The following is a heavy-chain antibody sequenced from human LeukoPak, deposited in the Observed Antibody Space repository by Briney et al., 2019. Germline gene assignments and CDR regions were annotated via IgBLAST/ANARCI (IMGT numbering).Heavy chain of an antibody. V-gene: IGHV3-30-3*01. CDR2: ISYDGSNK. CDR3: ARDSGGSYYYFDY. J-gene: IGHJ4*02. Sequence: GRSLRLSCAASGFTFSSYAMHWVRQAPGKGLEWVAVISYDGSNKYYADSVKGRFTISRDNSKNTLYLQMNSLRAEDTAVYYCARDSGGSYYYFDYWGQGTLVTVS. CDR1: GFTFSSYA. D-gene: IGHD1-26*01.